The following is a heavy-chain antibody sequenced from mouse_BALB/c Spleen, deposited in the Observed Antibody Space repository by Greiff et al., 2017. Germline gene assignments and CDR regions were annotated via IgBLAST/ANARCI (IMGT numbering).Heavy chain of an antibody. CDR3: ARGKLGPYYYAMDY. CDR1: GFNIKDTY. CDR2: IDPANGNT. Sequence: VQLQQSGAELVKPGASVKLSCTASGFNIKDTYMHWVKQRPEQGLEWIGRIDPANGNTKYDPKFQGKATITADTSSNTAYLQLSSLTSEDTAVYYCARGKLGPYYYAMDYWGQGTSVTVSS. D-gene: IGHD4-1*01. V-gene: IGHV14-3*02. J-gene: IGHJ4*01.